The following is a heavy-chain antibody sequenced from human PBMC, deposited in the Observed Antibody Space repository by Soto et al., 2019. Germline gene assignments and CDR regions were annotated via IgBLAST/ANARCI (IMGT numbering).Heavy chain of an antibody. J-gene: IGHJ5*02. D-gene: IGHD2-8*01. CDR2: MNPNSGNT. Sequence: QVQLVQSGAEVKKPGASVKVSCKASGYTFTSYDINWVRQATGQGLEWMGWMNPNSGNTGYAQKFQGRVTMTRNTSISTAYMELSSLRSEDTAVYYCAYSLGYCTNGVGHSRGWFDPWGQGTLVTVSS. CDR1: GYTFTSYD. CDR3: AYSLGYCTNGVGHSRGWFDP. V-gene: IGHV1-8*01.